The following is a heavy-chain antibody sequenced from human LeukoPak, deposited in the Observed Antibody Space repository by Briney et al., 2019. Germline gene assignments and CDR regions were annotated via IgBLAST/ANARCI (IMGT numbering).Heavy chain of an antibody. V-gene: IGHV3-66*01. J-gene: IGHJ4*02. D-gene: IGHD5-18*01. CDR2: IYSGGST. CDR1: GFTVSSNY. Sequence: AGGSLRLSCAASGFTVSSNYMSWVRQAPGKGLEWVSVIYSGGSTYYADSVKGRFTISRDNSKNTLYLQMNSLRAEDTAVYYCARDTDTAMVRNDYWGQGNLVTVSS. CDR3: ARDTDTAMVRNDY.